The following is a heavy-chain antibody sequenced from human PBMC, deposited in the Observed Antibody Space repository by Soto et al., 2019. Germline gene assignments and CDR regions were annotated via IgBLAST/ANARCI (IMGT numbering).Heavy chain of an antibody. J-gene: IGHJ3*02. CDR1: GFTFSSYS. Sequence: GGSLRLSCAASGFTFSSYSMNWVRQAPGKGLEWVSSISSSSSYIYYADSVKGRFTISRDNAKNSLYLQMNSLRAEDTAVYYCASDYNWNYFSGGDAFDIWGQGTMVTVSS. CDR2: ISSSSSYI. CDR3: ASDYNWNYFSGGDAFDI. D-gene: IGHD1-7*01. V-gene: IGHV3-21*01.